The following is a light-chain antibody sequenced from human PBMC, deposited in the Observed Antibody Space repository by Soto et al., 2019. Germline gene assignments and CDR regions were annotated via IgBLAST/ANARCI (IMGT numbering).Light chain of an antibody. J-gene: IGLJ1*01. V-gene: IGLV2-14*01. CDR1: SSDVGGYNY. Sequence: QSALTQPASVSGSPGQSITISYTGTSSDVGGYNYVSWYQQHPGKAPKLMIYEVSHRPSGVSNRFSGSKSGNTASLTISGLQAEDEADYYCSSYTSSSTPYVFGTGTKVTVL. CDR3: SSYTSSSTPYV. CDR2: EVS.